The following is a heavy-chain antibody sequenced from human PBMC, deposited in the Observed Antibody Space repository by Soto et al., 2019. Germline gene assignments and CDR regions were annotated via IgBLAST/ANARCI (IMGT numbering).Heavy chain of an antibody. V-gene: IGHV1-69*08. CDR2: IVPILDLI. Sequence: QVQLVQSGAEVKKPGSSVKVSCQASGGTFGSQSFTWVRQAPGQGLEWRGRIVPILDLINYSQKFQDRLTITSDKSTNTAYMELSSLTHDDTALYYCARDAGSGWYNRKWGQGTLVTVSS. CDR1: GGTFGSQS. D-gene: IGHD1-20*01. J-gene: IGHJ4*02. CDR3: ARDAGSGWYNRK.